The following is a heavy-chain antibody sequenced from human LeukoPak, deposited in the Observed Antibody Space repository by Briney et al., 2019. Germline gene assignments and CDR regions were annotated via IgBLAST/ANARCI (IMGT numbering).Heavy chain of an antibody. Sequence: PGGSLRLSCAASGFTFSRYWMSWVRQAPGKGLEWVANIKQDGSEKYYVDSVKGRFTISRDNAKNSLYLQMNSLRAEDTAVYYCARQRLNYYDSSGPFDYWGQGILVTVSS. V-gene: IGHV3-7*01. J-gene: IGHJ4*02. CDR2: IKQDGSEK. CDR3: ARQRLNYYDSSGPFDY. CDR1: GFTFSRYW. D-gene: IGHD3-22*01.